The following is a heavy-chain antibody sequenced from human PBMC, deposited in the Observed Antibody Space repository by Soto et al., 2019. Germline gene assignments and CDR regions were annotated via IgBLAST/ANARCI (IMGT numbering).Heavy chain of an antibody. CDR2: LYGSGRGI. V-gene: IGHV3-23*01. Sequence: QPGGSLRLSCAASGFPFSSYAMIWIRQVPGRGLEWVSGLYGSGRGIHYSDSVKGRFTISRDNSAYSVYLQMNNLRVDDTAVYYCAKDAIAGDGVWLAHDWGQGTVVTVSS. J-gene: IGHJ4*02. D-gene: IGHD5-12*01. CDR3: AKDAIAGDGVWLAHD. CDR1: GFPFSSYA.